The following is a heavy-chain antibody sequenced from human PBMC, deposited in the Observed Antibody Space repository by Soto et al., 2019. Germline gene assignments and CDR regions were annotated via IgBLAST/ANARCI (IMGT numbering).Heavy chain of an antibody. CDR2: ISYDGGSK. D-gene: IGHD3-16*01. CDR1: GFTFTSSG. CDR3: VKVRFGRGILSNTMDV. Sequence: QVQLVESGGGVVQPGRSLRLSCAASGFTFTSSGMHWVRQAPGKGLEWVAVISYDGGSKYYGDSVRGRFTISRDNSNNTLYLEMKSLRVEDSAVYYCVKVRFGRGILSNTMDVWGQGTTVTVSS. J-gene: IGHJ6*02. V-gene: IGHV3-30*18.